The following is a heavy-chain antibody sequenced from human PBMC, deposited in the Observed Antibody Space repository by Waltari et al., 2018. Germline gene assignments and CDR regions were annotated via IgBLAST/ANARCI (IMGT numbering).Heavy chain of an antibody. V-gene: IGHV4-39*01. CDR2: NSYAGTT. D-gene: IGHD5-12*01. Sequence: WMPPPPGRCRVGVGSNSYAGTTYTNPSLRSRLTMSRDTSKNRLSLTLGSTTAADTAVYYCATYIGASVGTAAFDVWGQGTMVTVSS. CDR3: ATYIGASVGTAAFDV. J-gene: IGHJ3*01.